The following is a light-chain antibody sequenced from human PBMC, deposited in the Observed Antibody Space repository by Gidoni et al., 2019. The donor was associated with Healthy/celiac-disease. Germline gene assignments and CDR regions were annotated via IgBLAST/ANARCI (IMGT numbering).Light chain of an antibody. J-gene: IGLJ2*01. CDR2: GKN. V-gene: IGLV3-19*01. CDR1: SLRSYY. Sequence: SSELTQAPAVSVALGQTVRITCQGDSLRSYYASWYQQKPGQAPVLLIYGKNNRPSGIPDRFSGSSSGNTASLTITGAQAEDEADYYCNSRDSSGKRVFGGGTKLTVL. CDR3: NSRDSSGKRV.